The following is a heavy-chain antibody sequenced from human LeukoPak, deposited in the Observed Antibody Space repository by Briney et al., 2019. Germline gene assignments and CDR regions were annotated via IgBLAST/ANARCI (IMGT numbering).Heavy chain of an antibody. CDR1: GFTFSSYW. CDR2: IKQDGSEK. CDR3: XXXXAVAGSGNWFDP. V-gene: IGHV3-7*01. J-gene: IGHJ5*02. D-gene: IGHD6-19*01. Sequence: GGSLRLSCAASGFTFSSYWMSWVRQAPGKGLEWVANIKQDGSEKYYVDSVKGRFTISRDNAKNSLYLQMNSLRAEDTAVYYCXXXXAVAGSGNWFDPWGQGTLVTVSS.